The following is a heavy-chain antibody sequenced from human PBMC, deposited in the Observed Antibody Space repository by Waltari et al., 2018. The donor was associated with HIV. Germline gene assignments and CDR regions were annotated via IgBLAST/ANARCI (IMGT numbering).Heavy chain of an antibody. CDR1: GYSFTSYY. CDR3: AKDRAHYYGSGTFSTDAFDI. J-gene: IGHJ3*02. CDR2: INPSAGST. V-gene: IGHV1-46*01. D-gene: IGHD3-10*01. Sequence: QVQLVQSGAEVKKPGVSVKVSCKASGYSFTSYYLHWVRQAPGQGLAWMGIINPSAGSTTYAQKFQGRLTMTRDTSTSTVYMELGSLRSEDTAVYYCAKDRAHYYGSGTFSTDAFDIWGQGTMVTVSS.